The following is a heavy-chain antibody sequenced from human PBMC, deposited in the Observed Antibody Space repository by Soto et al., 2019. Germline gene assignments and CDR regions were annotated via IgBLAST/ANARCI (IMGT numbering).Heavy chain of an antibody. V-gene: IGHV3-30*03. CDR3: ARDDEGGSDCDLGY. J-gene: IGHJ4*02. CDR2: ISYDGTYK. D-gene: IGHD1-26*01. Sequence: PGGSLRLSCAATGFTISSYVMHWVRQAPGKGLEWVARISYDGTYKYYADSVKGRFTISRDTSKNTLFLQMSSLRSEDTAVYYCARDDEGGSDCDLGYWGQGALVTVSS. CDR1: GFTISSYV.